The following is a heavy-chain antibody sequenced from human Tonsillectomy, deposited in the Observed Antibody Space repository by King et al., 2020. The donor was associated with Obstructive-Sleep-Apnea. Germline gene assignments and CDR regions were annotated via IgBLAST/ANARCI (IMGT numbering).Heavy chain of an antibody. J-gene: IGHJ4*02. V-gene: IGHV3-64D*06. CDR3: VKDVFGTNIFQS. D-gene: IGHD4/OR15-4a*01. CDR1: GFTFSSFG. Sequence: VQLVESGGGLVQPGGSLRLSCSASGFTFSSFGMHWVRQAPRKGLEYVSAISNYGGSTHYADSVKGRFTISRDNSKNTLYLQMTSLRLEDTAVYDCVKDVFGTNIFQSWGLGTLVTVSS. CDR2: ISNYGGST.